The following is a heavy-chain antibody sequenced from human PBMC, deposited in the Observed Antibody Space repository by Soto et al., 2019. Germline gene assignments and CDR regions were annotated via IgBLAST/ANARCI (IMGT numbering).Heavy chain of an antibody. V-gene: IGHV1-8*01. Sequence: QVQLVRSGAEVKKPGASVKVSCKTSGYAFTSYDINWVRQAAGQGLEWMGWMNPNSGNAGYAQKFQDRVTMTRNTSISTAYMELRSLRSEDTAVYFCARGLTGDPWGQGTLVTVSS. D-gene: IGHD7-27*01. CDR2: MNPNSGNA. J-gene: IGHJ5*02. CDR3: ARGLTGDP. CDR1: GYAFTSYD.